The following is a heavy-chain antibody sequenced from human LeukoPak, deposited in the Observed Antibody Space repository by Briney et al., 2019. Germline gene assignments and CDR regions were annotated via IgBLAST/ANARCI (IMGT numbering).Heavy chain of an antibody. CDR1: GFTFSSYW. Sequence: GGSLRLSCAASGFTFSSYWMHWVRQAPGKGLVWVSRINSDGSSTSYADSVKGRFTISRDNAKNTLYLQMNSLRAEDTAVYYCARTGSGYPYYYYYMDVWGKGTTVTVSS. J-gene: IGHJ6*03. CDR3: ARTGSGYPYYYYYMDV. V-gene: IGHV3-74*01. D-gene: IGHD3-22*01. CDR2: INSDGSST.